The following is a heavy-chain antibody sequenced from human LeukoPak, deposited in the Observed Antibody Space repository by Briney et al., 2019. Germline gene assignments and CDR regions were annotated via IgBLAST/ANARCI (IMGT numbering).Heavy chain of an antibody. CDR3: ARDGDGYNWGYFDY. D-gene: IGHD5-24*01. CDR1: GGSISSYY. CDR2: IYYSGST. Sequence: SETLSLTCTVSGGSISSYYWSWIRQPPGKGLEWIGYIYYSGSTNYNPSLKSRVTISVDASKNQFSLKLSSVTAADTAVYYCARDGDGYNWGYFDYWGQGTLVTVSS. J-gene: IGHJ4*02. V-gene: IGHV4-59*01.